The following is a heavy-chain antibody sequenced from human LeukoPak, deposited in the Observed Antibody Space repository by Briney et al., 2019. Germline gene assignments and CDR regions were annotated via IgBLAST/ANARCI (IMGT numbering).Heavy chain of an antibody. CDR1: GITFSSHA. D-gene: IGHD3-22*01. J-gene: IGHJ4*02. CDR2: ISSSAGST. V-gene: IGHV3-23*01. CDR3: ARWESSGFFYAGSDFDY. Sequence: GGSLRLSCAASGITFSSHAMSWVRPAPGKGLQWISAISSSAGSTYYADSVKGRFTISRDNSKNTLYLQMKSLRAEDTAVYYCARWESSGFFYAGSDFDYWGQGTLVTVSS.